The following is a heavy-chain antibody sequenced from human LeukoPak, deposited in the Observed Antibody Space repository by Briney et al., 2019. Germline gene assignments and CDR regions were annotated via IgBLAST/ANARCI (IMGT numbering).Heavy chain of an antibody. CDR2: IYYSGST. V-gene: IGHV4-59*01. CDR1: GGSISSYY. CDR3: ARAHYDRSGNYYGMDV. Sequence: NPSETLSLTCTVSGGSISSYYWSWIRQPPGKGLEWVGYIYYSGSTNYHPSHKTRVTISVHTSKHQFSLKLSSVTAADTAVYYWARAHYDRSGNYYGMDVWGQGTTVTVSS. J-gene: IGHJ6*02. D-gene: IGHD3-22*01.